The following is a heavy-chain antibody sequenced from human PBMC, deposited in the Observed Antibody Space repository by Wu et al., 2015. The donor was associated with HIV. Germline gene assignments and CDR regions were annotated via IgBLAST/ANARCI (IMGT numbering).Heavy chain of an antibody. CDR1: GGTFSNYV. CDR3: ARGSILEMATASYYYYPMDV. V-gene: IGHV1-69*13. Sequence: VRLVRVWGVRWKQPGSSVKVSCKASGGTFSNYVVSWVRQAPGQGLEWMARIIPISGTTNYAQKFQGRVTITADRFTSTAYMELSSLRSEDTAAYYCARGSILEMATASYYYYPMDVWGQGTTVTVSS. J-gene: IGHJ6*02. D-gene: IGHD5-24*01. CDR2: IIPISGTT.